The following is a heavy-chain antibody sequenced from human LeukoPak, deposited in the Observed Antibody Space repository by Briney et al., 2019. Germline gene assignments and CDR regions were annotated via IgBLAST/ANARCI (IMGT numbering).Heavy chain of an antibody. D-gene: IGHD3-22*01. V-gene: IGHV4-30-2*01. CDR1: GGSISSGGYS. J-gene: IGHJ3*02. Sequence: PSETLSLTCAVSGGSISSGGYSWSWIRQRPGKGLEWIGYIYHSGSTYYNPSLKSRVTISVDRSKNQFSLKLSSVTAADTAVYYCARGYYDSSGYYYVPSNHDAFDIWGQGTMVTVSS. CDR2: IYHSGST. CDR3: ARGYYDSSGYYYVPSNHDAFDI.